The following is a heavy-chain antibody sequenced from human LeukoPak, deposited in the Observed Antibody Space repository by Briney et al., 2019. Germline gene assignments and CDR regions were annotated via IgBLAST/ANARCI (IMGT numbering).Heavy chain of an antibody. J-gene: IGHJ3*02. CDR3: ARRTTVMAFDI. D-gene: IGHD4-17*01. CDR2: IYYSGYT. CDR1: GGSFRNYY. V-gene: IGHV4-59*01. Sequence: SETLSLTCTVSGGSFRNYYWSWIRQPPGKGLEWIGYIYYSGYTNYNPSLKSRVTISLDTSKNQFSLKLSSVTAADTAVYYCARRTTVMAFDIWGPGTMVTVSS.